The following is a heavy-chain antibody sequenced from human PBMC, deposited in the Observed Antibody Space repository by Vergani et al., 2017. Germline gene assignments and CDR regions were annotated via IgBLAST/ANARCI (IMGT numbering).Heavy chain of an antibody. J-gene: IGHJ4*02. Sequence: EVHLVESGGGLVKPGGSLRLSCAASGFTFSTYSMNWVRQAPGKGLEWVSSISSASSYIYYADSVRGRFTISRDNAKNSLYLQMNSLRAEDTAVYYCARHGGVEMATTHWGQGTLVTVSS. CDR2: ISSASSYI. CDR1: GFTFSTYS. V-gene: IGHV3-21*01. CDR3: ARHGGVEMATTH. D-gene: IGHD5-24*01.